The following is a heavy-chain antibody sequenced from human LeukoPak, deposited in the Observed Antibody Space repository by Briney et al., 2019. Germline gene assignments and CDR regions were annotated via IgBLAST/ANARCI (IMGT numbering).Heavy chain of an antibody. V-gene: IGHV3-11*04. Sequence: GGSLRLSCAASGFTFSDYYMSWIRQAPGKGLEWVSYMSSSASTTYYANSVKGRFTISRDNAKNSLYLQMNSLRAEDTAVYHCAREGAKNCGGDCSVDYWGQGTLVTVSS. CDR2: MSSSASTT. CDR3: AREGAKNCGGDCSVDY. J-gene: IGHJ4*02. CDR1: GFTFSDYY. D-gene: IGHD2-21*02.